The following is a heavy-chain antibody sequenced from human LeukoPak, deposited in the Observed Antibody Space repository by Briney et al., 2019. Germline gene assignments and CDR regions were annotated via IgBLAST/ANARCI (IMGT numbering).Heavy chain of an antibody. CDR1: GGTFSSYA. CDR2: IIPIFGTA. V-gene: IGHV1-69*05. CDR3: SRGVEMATTTGFDY. D-gene: IGHD5-24*01. J-gene: IGHJ4*02. Sequence: SGKVACKASGGTFSSYAIRWVRQAPGQGLEWMGGIIPIFGTANYGQKYQGRVTITTAEATSTAYMELSSLRSEDTAVYYCSRGVEMATTTGFDYWGQGTLVTVSS.